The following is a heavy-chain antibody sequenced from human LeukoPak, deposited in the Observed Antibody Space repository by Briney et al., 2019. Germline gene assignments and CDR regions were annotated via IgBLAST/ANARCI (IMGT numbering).Heavy chain of an antibody. J-gene: IGHJ5*02. Sequence: GGSLRLSCAASGFTSSTYAMTWVRQAPGKGLEWVSGMVGSGDTYYADSVKGRFTISRDNSKNTVYLQMNSLRVEDTAIYYCAKDLHYNDGRWEFDPWGQGTLVTVSS. D-gene: IGHD5-24*01. V-gene: IGHV3-23*01. CDR1: GFTSSTYA. CDR2: MVGSGDT. CDR3: AKDLHYNDGRWEFDP.